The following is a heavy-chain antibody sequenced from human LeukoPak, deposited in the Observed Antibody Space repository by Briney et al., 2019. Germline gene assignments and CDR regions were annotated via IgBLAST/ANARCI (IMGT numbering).Heavy chain of an antibody. CDR1: GGTFSSYA. CDR3: ARVPRYYDSSGYYYLDAFDI. Sequence: SVTVSCKASGGTFSSYAISWVRQAPGQGLEWMGGIIPIFGTANYAQKFQGRVTITADESTSTAYMELSSLRSEDTAVYYCARVPRYYDSSGYYYLDAFDIWGQGTMVTVSS. J-gene: IGHJ3*02. D-gene: IGHD3-22*01. CDR2: IIPIFGTA. V-gene: IGHV1-69*13.